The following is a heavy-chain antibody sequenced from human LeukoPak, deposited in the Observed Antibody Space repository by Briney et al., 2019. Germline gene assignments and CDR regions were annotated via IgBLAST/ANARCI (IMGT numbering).Heavy chain of an antibody. D-gene: IGHD6-19*01. CDR3: ARRTTYEAGYSSGCYDY. V-gene: IGHV4-59*12. CDR2: IYHSGST. Sequence: SETLSLTCTVSGDSIRSYYWTWIRQPPGKGLEWIGYIYHSGSTNYNASRKSRVTISVDTSNNPFSLQLNSVTAADTAVYYCARRTTYEAGYSSGCYDYWGPGILVTVSS. CDR1: GDSIRSYY. J-gene: IGHJ4*02.